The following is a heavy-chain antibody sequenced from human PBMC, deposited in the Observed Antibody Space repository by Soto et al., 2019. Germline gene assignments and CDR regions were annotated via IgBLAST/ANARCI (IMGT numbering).Heavy chain of an antibody. V-gene: IGHV3-23*01. CDR2: ISGTGYST. CDR3: VKLRLGRPDLDS. J-gene: IGHJ4*02. Sequence: APGKGLEWGSAISGTGYSTYYADSVKGRFTISRDSSNNTLYLQMNNLRADDTSLYVGVKLRLGRPDLDSWGQRSLDTVTS. D-gene: IGHD1-1*01.